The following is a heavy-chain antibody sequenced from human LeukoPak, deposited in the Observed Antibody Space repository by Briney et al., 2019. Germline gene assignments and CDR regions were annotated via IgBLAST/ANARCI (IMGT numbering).Heavy chain of an antibody. J-gene: IGHJ6*02. CDR3: ARGHRTLGRPYYYYGMDV. V-gene: IGHV1-8*01. Sequence: ASVKVSCKASGYTFTSYDINWVRQATGQGLEWMGWMNPNSGNTGYAQKFQGRVTMTRNTSISTAYMELSSLRSEDTAVYYCARGHRTLGRPYYYYGMDVWGQGTTVTASS. CDR2: MNPNSGNT. CDR1: GYTFTSYD. D-gene: IGHD3/OR15-3a*01.